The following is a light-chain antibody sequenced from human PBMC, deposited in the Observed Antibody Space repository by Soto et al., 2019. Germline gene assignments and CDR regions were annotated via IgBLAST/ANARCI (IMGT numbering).Light chain of an antibody. CDR1: QYVNSNY. V-gene: IGKV3-20*01. CDR3: QQFGNSMWT. CDR2: TAS. Sequence: VLTQSPGTLSLSPGERATLSCRASQYVNSNYLAWYQRRPGQPPRLLIHTASRRATGIPGRFSGSGSGTDFTLTISRLEPEDFAVYYCQQFGNSMWTFGQGTKVDIK. J-gene: IGKJ1*01.